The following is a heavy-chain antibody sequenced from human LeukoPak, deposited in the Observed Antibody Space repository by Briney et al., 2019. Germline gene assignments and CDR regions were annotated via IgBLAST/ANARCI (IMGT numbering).Heavy chain of an antibody. J-gene: IGHJ4*02. Sequence: PGGSLRLSCAASGFTFSRYAMSWVRQAPGKGLEWVSAISGSGTITYYADSVKGRFTISRDNSKDTLYLQMNSLGAEDTAIYFCAILTTHSSSSPFDYWGQGTLVTVSS. V-gene: IGHV3-23*01. CDR3: AILTTHSSSSPFDY. CDR2: ISGSGTIT. CDR1: GFTFSRYA. D-gene: IGHD6-6*01.